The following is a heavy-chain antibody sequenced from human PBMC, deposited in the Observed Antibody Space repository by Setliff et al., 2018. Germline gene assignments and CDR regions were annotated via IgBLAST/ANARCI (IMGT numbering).Heavy chain of an antibody. V-gene: IGHV1-18*01. J-gene: IGHJ3*01. CDR3: ARFGGSCSSSCCYASDL. CDR1: GYTFTNFG. D-gene: IGHD2-2*01. CDR2: IITSTGKT. Sequence: GASVKVSCKASGYTFTNFGFHWLRQAPGQGLEWMAMIITSTGKTSYAQKFQGRVTVTTDTYTGIGYMELRSLRSDDTAMYFCARFGGSCSSSCCYASDLWGQGTMVTVSS.